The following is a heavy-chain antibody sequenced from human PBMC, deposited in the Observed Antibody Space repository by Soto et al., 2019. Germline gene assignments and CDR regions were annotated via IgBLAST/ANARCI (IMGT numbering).Heavy chain of an antibody. Sequence: QLQLQESGPGLVKPSETLSLTCTVSGGSISSSSYYWGWIRQPPGKGLEWIGSIYYSGSTYYNPSLKSRVTISVDTSKNQFSLKLSSVTAADTAVYYCAAEDSSSSGTNWFDPWGQGTLVTVSS. J-gene: IGHJ5*02. V-gene: IGHV4-39*01. D-gene: IGHD6-6*01. CDR1: GGSISSSSYY. CDR3: AAEDSSSSGTNWFDP. CDR2: IYYSGST.